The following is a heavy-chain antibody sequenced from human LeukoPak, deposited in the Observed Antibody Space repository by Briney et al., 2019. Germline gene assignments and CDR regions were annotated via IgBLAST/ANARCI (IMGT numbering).Heavy chain of an antibody. CDR3: AKGWAFDHSSSSILDY. Sequence: PGGSLRLSCAASGFTFSSYAMSWVRQAPGKGLEWVSAISGSGGSTYYADSVKGRFTISRDNSKNTLYLQMNSLRAEDTAVYYCAKGWAFDHSSSSILDYWGQGTLVTVSS. D-gene: IGHD6-6*01. V-gene: IGHV3-23*01. CDR1: GFTFSSYA. J-gene: IGHJ4*02. CDR2: ISGSGGST.